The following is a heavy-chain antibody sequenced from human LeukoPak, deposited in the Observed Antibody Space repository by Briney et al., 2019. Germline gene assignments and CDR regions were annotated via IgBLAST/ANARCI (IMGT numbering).Heavy chain of an antibody. CDR1: GGSISSYY. J-gene: IGHJ3*02. Sequence: PSETLSLTCTVSGGSISSYYWSWIRQPPGKGLEWIGYIYYSGSTNYNPSLKSRVTISVGTSKNQFSLKLSSVTAADTAVYYCARAITIFGVVIVDAFDIWGQGTMVTVSS. CDR2: IYYSGST. D-gene: IGHD3-3*01. V-gene: IGHV4-59*01. CDR3: ARAITIFGVVIVDAFDI.